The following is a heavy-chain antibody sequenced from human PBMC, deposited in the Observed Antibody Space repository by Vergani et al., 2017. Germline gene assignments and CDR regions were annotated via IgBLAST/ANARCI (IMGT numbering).Heavy chain of an antibody. Sequence: QVQLQESDPGLVKPSQTLSLTCSVSGDSISSGVYYWNWIRQHPGKGLEWIGYIYSTGSTHHNPSLRRRINMSVDTSKNQFSLKLSSVTAADTAVYYCARGRCIAARPPSSRSCYYYYMDVWGKGTTVTVSS. D-gene: IGHD6-6*01. CDR1: GDSISSGVYY. CDR3: ARGRCIAARPPSSRSCYYYYMDV. J-gene: IGHJ6*03. V-gene: IGHV4-31*03. CDR2: IYSTGST.